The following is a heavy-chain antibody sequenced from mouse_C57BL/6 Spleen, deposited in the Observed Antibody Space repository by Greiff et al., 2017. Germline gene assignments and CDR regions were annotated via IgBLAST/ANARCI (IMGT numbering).Heavy chain of an antibody. CDR2: ISSGGDYI. J-gene: IGHJ3*01. Sequence: EVKLMESGEGLVKPGGSLKLSCAASGFTFSSYAMSWVRQTPEKRLEWVAYISSGGDYIYYADTVKGRFTISRDNARNTLYLQMSSLKSEDTAMYYCTRDQGYGSSSWFAYWGQGTLVTVSA. V-gene: IGHV5-9-1*02. D-gene: IGHD1-1*01. CDR3: TRDQGYGSSSWFAY. CDR1: GFTFSSYA.